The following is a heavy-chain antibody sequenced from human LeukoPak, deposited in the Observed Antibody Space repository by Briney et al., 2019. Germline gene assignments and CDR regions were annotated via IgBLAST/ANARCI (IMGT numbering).Heavy chain of an antibody. CDR1: GGSLSSHY. Sequence: SQTLSLTCTVSGGSLSSHYWTWIRQPAGKGLEWFGRIFSSGSTNYNPSLNSRVTMSVDTSKNQFSLQLSSVTAADPAMYYCAREIVVLPATTYYYYYYMDVWGKGTTVTVSS. CDR3: AREIVVLPATTYYYYYYMDV. D-gene: IGHD2-2*01. CDR2: IFSSGST. J-gene: IGHJ6*03. V-gene: IGHV4-4*07.